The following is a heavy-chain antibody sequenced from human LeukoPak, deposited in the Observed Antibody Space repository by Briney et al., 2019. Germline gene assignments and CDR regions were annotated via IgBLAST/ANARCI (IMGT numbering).Heavy chain of an antibody. CDR2: INPNNGDT. Sequence: ASVKASCKASGHTFTPYYMHWVRQAPGQGLEWMGWINPNNGDTNYAQKFQGRVTMTRDTSISTTYMELSRLRSDDTAVYYCAADLRFLEWSDSWGQGTLVTVSS. J-gene: IGHJ5*01. D-gene: IGHD3-3*01. V-gene: IGHV1-2*02. CDR3: AADLRFLEWSDS. CDR1: GHTFTPYY.